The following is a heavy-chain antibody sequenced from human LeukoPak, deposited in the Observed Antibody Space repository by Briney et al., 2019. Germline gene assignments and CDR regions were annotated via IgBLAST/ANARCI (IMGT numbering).Heavy chain of an antibody. CDR1: GFTFSSYA. CDR3: AKEQWLVSGHSQPFDY. V-gene: IGHV3-23*01. CDR2: ISGSGGST. J-gene: IGHJ4*02. D-gene: IGHD6-19*01. Sequence: GGSLRLSCAAFGFTFSSYAMSWVRQAPGKGLEWVSAISGSGGSTYYADSVKGRFTISRDNSKNTLYLQMNSLRAEDTAVYYCAKEQWLVSGHSQPFDYWGQGTLVTVSS.